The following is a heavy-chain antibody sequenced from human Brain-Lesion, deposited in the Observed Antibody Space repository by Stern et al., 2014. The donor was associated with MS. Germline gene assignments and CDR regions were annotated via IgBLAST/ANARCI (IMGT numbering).Heavy chain of an antibody. J-gene: IGHJ6*02. D-gene: IGHD2-2*01. V-gene: IGHV4-61*02. CDR1: GGSISSGGYY. CDR3: ARGRVVPGFQYYATDV. CDR2: IFNSGTT. Sequence: QVQLQESGPGLVKPSQTLSLSCTVSGGSISSGGYYWSWIRQPAGKGLEWIGRIFNSGTTSYNPSLKGRVPISIDPPKTQFPLRLNSMTAADTAVYYCARGRVVPGFQYYATDVWGQGTTVIVSS.